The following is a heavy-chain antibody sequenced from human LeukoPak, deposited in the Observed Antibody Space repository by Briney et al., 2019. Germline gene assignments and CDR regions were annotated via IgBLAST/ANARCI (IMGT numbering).Heavy chain of an antibody. D-gene: IGHD3-9*01. V-gene: IGHV4-4*07. Sequence: SETLSLTCSVSGGSISTYYWSWIRQPAGKGLEWIGRVYRSGNDNYNPSLQSRVTMSVDTSKNQISLRLRSVTAADTAVYYCARDDFEYSVHYGMDVWGQGTAVTVSS. CDR2: VYRSGND. CDR3: ARDDFEYSVHYGMDV. CDR1: GGSISTYY. J-gene: IGHJ6*02.